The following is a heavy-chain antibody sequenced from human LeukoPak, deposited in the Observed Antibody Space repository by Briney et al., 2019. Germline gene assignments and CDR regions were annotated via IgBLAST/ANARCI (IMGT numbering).Heavy chain of an antibody. V-gene: IGHV4-38-2*02. CDR1: GYSISSAYY. D-gene: IGHD1-1*01. Sequence: PSETLSLTCTVSGYSISSAYYWGWIRQPPGKGLEWIGSIYHSGSTYYNPSLKSRVTISVDTSKNQFSLKLSSVTAADTAVYYCARKGPYNWNVWYYDYWGQGTLVTVSS. CDR3: ARKGPYNWNVWYYDY. J-gene: IGHJ4*02. CDR2: IYHSGST.